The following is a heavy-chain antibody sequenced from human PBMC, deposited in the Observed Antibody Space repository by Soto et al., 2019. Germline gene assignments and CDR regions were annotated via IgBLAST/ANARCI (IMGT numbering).Heavy chain of an antibody. CDR2: VNSDGSST. CDR3: ARANMGSSRLDY. J-gene: IGHJ4*02. CDR1: GFSISSHW. Sequence: EVQLVESGGGLVQPGGSLRLSCAASGFSISSHWMHWVRQDPGQGLVWVSRVNSDGSSTSYADSVKGRFTISRDNAKNTVYLQMNSLRAEDTAVYYCARANMGSSRLDYWGPGTLVSVSS. D-gene: IGHD3-10*01. V-gene: IGHV3-74*01.